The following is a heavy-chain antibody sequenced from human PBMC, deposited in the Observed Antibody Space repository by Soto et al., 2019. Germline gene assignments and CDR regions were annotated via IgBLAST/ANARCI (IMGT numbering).Heavy chain of an antibody. CDR3: ARTYFESLTGYSPKPFDY. D-gene: IGHD3-9*01. CDR1: GYTFTSYA. Sequence: QVQLVQSGAEVKKPGASVKVSCKASGYTFTSYAIHWVRQAPGQRLEWMGWINAGYGKTKYSQKFQGRVTITRDTSASTAYMELNSLRSEDTAVYYCARTYFESLTGYSPKPFDYLGQGTLVTVSS. CDR2: INAGYGKT. V-gene: IGHV1-3*01. J-gene: IGHJ4*02.